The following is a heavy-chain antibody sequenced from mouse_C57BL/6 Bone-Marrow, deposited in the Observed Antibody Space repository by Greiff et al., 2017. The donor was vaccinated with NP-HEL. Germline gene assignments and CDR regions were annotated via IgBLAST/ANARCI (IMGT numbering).Heavy chain of an antibody. CDR2: IDPENGDT. Sequence: VQLKQSGAELVRPGASVKLSCTASGFNIKDDYMHWVKQRPEQGLEWIGWIDPENGDTEYASKFQGKATITADTSSNTAYLQLSSLTSEDTAVYYCTDSGPYYAMDYWGQGTSVTVSS. D-gene: IGHD3-2*02. CDR3: TDSGPYYAMDY. V-gene: IGHV14-4*01. J-gene: IGHJ4*01. CDR1: GFNIKDDY.